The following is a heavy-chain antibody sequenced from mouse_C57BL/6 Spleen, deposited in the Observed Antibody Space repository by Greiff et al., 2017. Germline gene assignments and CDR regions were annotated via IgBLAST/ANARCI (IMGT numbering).Heavy chain of an antibody. CDR1: GYSITSGYY. Sequence: EVKLEESGPGLVKPSQSLSLTCSVTGYSITSGYYWNWIRQFPGNKLEWMGYISYDGSNNYNPYLKNRISITRDKSKNQFFLKLNSVTPEDTPTYYCATAVVPHYYGSRRGYYFDYWGQGTTLTVSS. D-gene: IGHD1-1*01. J-gene: IGHJ2*01. V-gene: IGHV3-6*01. CDR3: ATAVVPHYYGSRRGYYFDY. CDR2: ISYDGSN.